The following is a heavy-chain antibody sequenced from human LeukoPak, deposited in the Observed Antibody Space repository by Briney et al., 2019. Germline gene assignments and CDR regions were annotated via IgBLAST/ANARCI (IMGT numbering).Heavy chain of an antibody. CDR2: ISSSSSTI. D-gene: IGHD2-2*02. Sequence: GGSLRLSCAASGFTFSSYSMNWVRQAPGKGLEWVPYISSSSSTIYYADSVKGRFTISRDNAKNSLYLQMNSLRAEDTAVYYCARDLVVVVPAAIHRWFDPWGQGTLVTVSS. V-gene: IGHV3-48*01. CDR3: ARDLVVVVPAAIHRWFDP. J-gene: IGHJ5*02. CDR1: GFTFSSYS.